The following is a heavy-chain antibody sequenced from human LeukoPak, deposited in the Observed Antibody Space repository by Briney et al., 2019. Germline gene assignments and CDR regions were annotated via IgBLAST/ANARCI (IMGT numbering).Heavy chain of an antibody. J-gene: IGHJ4*02. V-gene: IGHV3-30*18. CDR1: GFTFSDYG. D-gene: IGHD3-10*01. CDR2: ISYDGGNK. Sequence: GRSLRLSCAASGFTFSDYGMHWVRQAPGKGREGVALISYDGGNKFYADSVRDRFTISRDNSKNTLFLQMNSLRIEDTAVYYCAKVFEVRGARRPKDYWGQGTLVIVSS. CDR3: AKVFEVRGARRPKDY.